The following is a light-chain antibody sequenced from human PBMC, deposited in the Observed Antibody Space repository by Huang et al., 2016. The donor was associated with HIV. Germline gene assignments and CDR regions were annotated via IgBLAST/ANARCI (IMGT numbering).Light chain of an antibody. CDR3: QQRKYWPAIT. V-gene: IGKV3-11*01. CDR2: DAS. CDR1: QSVNSY. Sequence: ETVLTQSPATLSLSPGERATLSCRASQSVNSYLAWYQQKPGQTPRLLIYDASNRATGIPARFSGSGSGTDFTLTISSLEPEDFAVYYCQQRKYWPAITFGQGTRLEIK. J-gene: IGKJ5*01.